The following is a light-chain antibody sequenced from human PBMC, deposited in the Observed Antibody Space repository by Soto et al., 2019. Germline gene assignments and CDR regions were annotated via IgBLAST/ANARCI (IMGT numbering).Light chain of an antibody. Sequence: ETVMTQSPLFLPVTPGEPASISCSSGQSLMFSVGRNYLDWFLQKPGQSPQLLIYLASNRASGVPERFSGSGSGTEFTLTISSLQPDDFATYYCQHYISYSEAFGKGTKVDI. V-gene: IGKV2-28*01. CDR1: QSLMFSVGRNY. CDR2: LAS. CDR3: QHYISYSEA. J-gene: IGKJ1*01.